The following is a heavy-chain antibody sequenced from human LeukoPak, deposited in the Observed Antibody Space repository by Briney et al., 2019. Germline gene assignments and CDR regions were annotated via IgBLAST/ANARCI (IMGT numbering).Heavy chain of an antibody. CDR3: ASRNSGYVKDF. CDR2: INHSGST. V-gene: IGHV4-34*01. D-gene: IGHD5-12*01. CDR1: GGSFSGYY. J-gene: IGHJ4*02. Sequence: SETLSLTCAVYGGSFSGYYWSWIRQPPGKGLEWIGEINHSGSTNYNPSLKSRVTISVDTSKNQFSLKLSSVTAADTAVYYCASRNSGYVKDFWGQGTLVTVSS.